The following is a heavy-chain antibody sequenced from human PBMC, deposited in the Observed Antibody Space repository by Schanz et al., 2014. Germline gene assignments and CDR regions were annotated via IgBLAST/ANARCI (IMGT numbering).Heavy chain of an antibody. CDR1: GFTFSSYA. V-gene: IGHV3-23*04. Sequence: VQLVESGGGVVQPGRSLRLSCAASGFTFSSYALHWVRQAPGMGLEWVSAISGRDGSTYYADSVRGRFTISRDNSKNTLYLQMDSLRAEDTAVYFCAKKVPAYNPFDSWGQGTLVTVSS. CDR3: AKKVPAYNPFDS. CDR2: ISGRDGST. D-gene: IGHD1-1*01. J-gene: IGHJ4*02.